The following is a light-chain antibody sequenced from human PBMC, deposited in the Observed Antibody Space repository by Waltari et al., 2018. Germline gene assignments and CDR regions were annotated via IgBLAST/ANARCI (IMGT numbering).Light chain of an antibody. J-gene: IGLJ3*02. Sequence: SYLLTQPPSLSVAPGRTATITCGGDKIGTKSVHWYQQRPGHAPVVVVYDDVGRPSGIPERFSGSNSGNTATLTISRVEEGDEADYYCQVWDNTSDQWVFGGGTRVTVL. CDR3: QVWDNTSDQWV. V-gene: IGLV3-21*02. CDR2: DDV. CDR1: KIGTKS.